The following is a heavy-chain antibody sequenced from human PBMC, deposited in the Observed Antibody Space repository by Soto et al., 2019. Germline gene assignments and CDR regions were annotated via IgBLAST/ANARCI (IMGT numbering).Heavy chain of an antibody. D-gene: IGHD6-19*01. CDR3: ARDQNGGSGWFQAVLDY. Sequence: GGSLRLSCAASGFTFSSYAMHWVRQAPGKGLEWVAVISYDGSNKYYADSVKGRFTISRDNSKNTLYLQMNSPRAEDTAVYYCARDQNGGSGWFQAVLDYWGQGILVTVSS. CDR1: GFTFSSYA. J-gene: IGHJ4*02. CDR2: ISYDGSNK. V-gene: IGHV3-30-3*01.